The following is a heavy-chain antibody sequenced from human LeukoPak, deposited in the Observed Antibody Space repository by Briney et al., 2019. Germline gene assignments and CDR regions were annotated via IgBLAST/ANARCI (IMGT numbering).Heavy chain of an antibody. D-gene: IGHD2-15*01. J-gene: IGHJ6*02. CDR3: AKDLSYCSGGTCYTSRYYGMDV. V-gene: IGHV3-23*01. CDR2: ISGSGGST. Sequence: GGSLRLSCAASGFTFSSYAMSWVRQAPGKGLEWVSAISGSGGSTYYADSVKGRFTISRDNSKNTLYLQMNSLRAEGTAVYYCAKDLSYCSGGTCYTSRYYGMDVWGQGTTVTVSS. CDR1: GFTFSSYA.